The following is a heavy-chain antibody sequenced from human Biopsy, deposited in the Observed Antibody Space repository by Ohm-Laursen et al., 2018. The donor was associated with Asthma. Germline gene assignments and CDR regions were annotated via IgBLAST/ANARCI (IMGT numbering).Heavy chain of an antibody. J-gene: IGHJ4*02. V-gene: IGHV4-59*12. CDR3: ARAQDYYDSRGYYRSFDY. CDR1: SGSISSFY. CDR2: IYYSGST. Sequence: SDTLSLTCTVSSGSISSFYWSWIRQPPGKGLEWIGFIYYSGSTYYNPSLKSRVSISIDTSKNQFSLKLSSVTAADTAVYYCARAQDYYDSRGYYRSFDYWGQGTLVTASS. D-gene: IGHD3-22*01.